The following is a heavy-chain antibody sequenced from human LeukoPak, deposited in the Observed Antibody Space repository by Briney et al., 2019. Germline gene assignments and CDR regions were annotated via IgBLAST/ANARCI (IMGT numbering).Heavy chain of an antibody. J-gene: IGHJ4*02. CDR2: INPNSGTT. Sequence: ASVKVSCKGSGYTVTGYYVHWVRQAPGQGLEWMGWINPNSGTTNYAQKFQGRVTVTRDTSISTAYMELSRLESDDTAVYYCARDLMTTPTWDFDYWGQGTLVTVAS. D-gene: IGHD3-16*01. CDR3: ARDLMTTPTWDFDY. V-gene: IGHV1-2*02. CDR1: GYTVTGYY.